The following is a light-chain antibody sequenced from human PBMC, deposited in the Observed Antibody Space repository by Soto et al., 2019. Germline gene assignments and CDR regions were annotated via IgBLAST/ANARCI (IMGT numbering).Light chain of an antibody. CDR2: AAS. CDR1: QSLSTNS. V-gene: IGKV3-20*01. J-gene: IGKJ3*01. Sequence: EIVLTQSPGTLSLSPGERATLSCRASQSLSTNSLAWYQQKPGQTPRFLIYAASTRDTDIPDRFNGSGSGTDFALTISRLEPEDFALYYCQQYDASPLTFGPGTKVDIK. CDR3: QQYDASPLT.